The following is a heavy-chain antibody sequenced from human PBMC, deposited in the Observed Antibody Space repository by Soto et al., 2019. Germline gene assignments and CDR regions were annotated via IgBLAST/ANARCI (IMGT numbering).Heavy chain of an antibody. CDR2: IYHSGST. J-gene: IGHJ5*02. V-gene: IGHV4-30-2*01. CDR3: ARDQLEGNWFDP. Sequence: ASETLSLTCTVSGGSISSGDYYWNWIRQPPGKGLEWIGYIYHSGSTLYNPFLKSRVTISVDKSKNQFSLKLSSVTAADTAVYYCARDQLEGNWFDPWGQGTLVTVSS. D-gene: IGHD1-1*01. CDR1: GGSISSGDYY.